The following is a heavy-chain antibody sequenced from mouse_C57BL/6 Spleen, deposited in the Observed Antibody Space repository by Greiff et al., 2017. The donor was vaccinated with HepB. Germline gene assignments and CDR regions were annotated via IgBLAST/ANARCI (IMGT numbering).Heavy chain of an antibody. V-gene: IGHV3-6*01. Sequence: EVQLQQSGPGLVKPSQSLSLTCSVPGYSITSGYYWNWIRQFPGNKLEWMGYISYDGSNNYNPSLKNRFSITRDTSKNQFFLKLNAVTTEDTATYYCAREAYEYDAGYYVDYWGLGTTLTVSS. J-gene: IGHJ2*01. CDR3: AREAYEYDAGYYVDY. D-gene: IGHD2-4*01. CDR2: ISYDGSN. CDR1: GYSITSGYY.